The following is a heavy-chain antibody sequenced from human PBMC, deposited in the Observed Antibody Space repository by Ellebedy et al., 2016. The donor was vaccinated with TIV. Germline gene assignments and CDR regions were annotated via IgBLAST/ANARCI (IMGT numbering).Heavy chain of an antibody. CDR2: ISPYNGNT. V-gene: IGHV1-18*01. CDR3: ARSTDGYNFYYYYYGMDV. J-gene: IGHJ6*02. Sequence: AASVKVSCKASGYTFTIYGISWVRQAPGQGLEWMGWISPYNGNTNYAQKFQGRVTMTTDTSTSPAYMELRSLRSDDTAGYYCARSTDGYNFYYYYYGMDVWGQGTTVTVSS. D-gene: IGHD5-24*01. CDR1: GYTFTIYG.